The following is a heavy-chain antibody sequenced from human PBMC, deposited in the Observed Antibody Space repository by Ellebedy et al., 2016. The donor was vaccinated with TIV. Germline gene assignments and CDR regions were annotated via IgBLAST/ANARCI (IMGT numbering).Heavy chain of an antibody. J-gene: IGHJ4*02. CDR2: INPNSGGT. D-gene: IGHD3-9*01. V-gene: IGHV1-2*02. CDR1: GYTFTGYY. CDR3: ERGEDPIRYFDWSFDY. Sequence: ASVKVSXXASGYTFTGYYIHWVRQAPGQGLEWMGWINPNSGGTNYAQKFQGRVTMTRDTSISTAYMELSRLRSDDTAVYYCERGEDPIRYFDWSFDYWGQGTLVTVSS.